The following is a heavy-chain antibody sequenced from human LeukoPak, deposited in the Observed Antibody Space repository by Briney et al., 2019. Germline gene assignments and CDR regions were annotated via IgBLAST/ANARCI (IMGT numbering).Heavy chain of an antibody. CDR2: IYTSGST. Sequence: PSETLSLTCTVSGGSISSYYWSWIRQPAGKGLEWIGRIYTSGSTNYNPSLKSRVTMSVDTSKNQFSLKLSSVTAADTAVYYCARDTYGDSTYYYYMDVWGKGTTVTVSS. D-gene: IGHD4-17*01. J-gene: IGHJ6*03. V-gene: IGHV4-4*07. CDR1: GGSISSYY. CDR3: ARDTYGDSTYYYYMDV.